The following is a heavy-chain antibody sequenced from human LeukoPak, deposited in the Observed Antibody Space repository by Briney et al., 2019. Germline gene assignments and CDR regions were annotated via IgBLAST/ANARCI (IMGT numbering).Heavy chain of an antibody. V-gene: IGHV1-18*01. CDR3: ARAVYSPGYSSSWGLFDY. CDR1: GYTFTSYG. J-gene: IGHJ4*02. CDR2: ISAYNGNT. D-gene: IGHD6-13*01. Sequence: ASVKVSCKASGYTFTSYGISWVRQAPGQGLEWMGWISAYNGNTNYAQKFQGRVTITADESTSTAYMELSSLRSEDTAVYYCARAVYSPGYSSSWGLFDYWGQGTLVTVSS.